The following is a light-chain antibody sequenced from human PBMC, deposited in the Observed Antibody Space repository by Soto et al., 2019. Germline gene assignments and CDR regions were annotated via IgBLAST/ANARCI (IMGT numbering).Light chain of an antibody. J-gene: IGLJ1*01. CDR1: SSDVGGYNY. CDR2: DVN. V-gene: IGLV2-11*01. Sequence: QSALTQPRSVSGSPGQSVTISCIGTSSDVGGYNYVSWYQQHPGKAPKLMIYDVNKRPSGVPDRFSGSKSGNTASLTISGLHADDEADYYCCSFAGGYIYVFGTGTKLTVL. CDR3: CSFAGGYIYV.